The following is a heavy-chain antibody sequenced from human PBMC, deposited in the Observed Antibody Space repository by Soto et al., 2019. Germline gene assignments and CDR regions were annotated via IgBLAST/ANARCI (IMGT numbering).Heavy chain of an antibody. D-gene: IGHD6-13*01. V-gene: IGHV1-24*01. CDR2: FDPEDGET. Sequence: ASVKVSCKVSGYTLTELSMHWVRQAPGKGLEWIGGFDPEDGETIYAQKFQGRVTMTEDTSTDTAYMELSSLRSEDTAVYYCATDRSSSWRNAFDIWGQGTMVTVSS. J-gene: IGHJ3*02. CDR1: GYTLTELS. CDR3: ATDRSSSWRNAFDI.